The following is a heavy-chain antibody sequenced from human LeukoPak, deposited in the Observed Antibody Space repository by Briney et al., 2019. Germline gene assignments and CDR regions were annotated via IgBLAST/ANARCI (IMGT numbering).Heavy chain of an antibody. CDR2: IIPILGIA. Sequence: ASVKVSCKASGGTFSSYAISWVRQAPGQGLEWMGRIIPILGIANYAQKFQGRVTITADKSTSTDYMELSSLRSEDTAVYYCASLGGGVVVVPAVYFDYWGQGTLVTVSS. J-gene: IGHJ4*02. V-gene: IGHV1-69*04. CDR3: ASLGGGVVVVPAVYFDY. D-gene: IGHD2-2*01. CDR1: GGTFSSYA.